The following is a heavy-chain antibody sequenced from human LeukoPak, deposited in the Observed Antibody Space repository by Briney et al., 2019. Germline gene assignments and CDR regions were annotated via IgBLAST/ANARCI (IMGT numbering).Heavy chain of an antibody. D-gene: IGHD2-15*01. Sequence: PGGSLRLSCAASGFTFDDYAMHWVRQAPGKGLEWVSGISWNSGRIGYADSVKGRFTISRDNSKNTLYLQMNSLRAEDTAVYYCARVATAIVVVVAAAFDYWGQGTLVTVSS. V-gene: IGHV3-9*01. CDR2: ISWNSGRI. J-gene: IGHJ4*02. CDR1: GFTFDDYA. CDR3: ARVATAIVVVVAAAFDY.